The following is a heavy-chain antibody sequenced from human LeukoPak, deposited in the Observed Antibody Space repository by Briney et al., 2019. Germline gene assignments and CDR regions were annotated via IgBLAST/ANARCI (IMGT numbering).Heavy chain of an antibody. CDR1: GGSITTSNYY. V-gene: IGHV4-39*01. CDR3: ASDYGADSGY. CDR2: IYFSGST. J-gene: IGHJ4*02. D-gene: IGHD4-23*01. Sequence: PSETLSLTCTVSGGSITTSNYYWAWIRQSPGKGLEWIGSIYFSGSTYYNPSLKSRVSMSVDTSKNQFSLKVTSVTAADTGVYYCASDYGADSGYCGQGTLVTVSS.